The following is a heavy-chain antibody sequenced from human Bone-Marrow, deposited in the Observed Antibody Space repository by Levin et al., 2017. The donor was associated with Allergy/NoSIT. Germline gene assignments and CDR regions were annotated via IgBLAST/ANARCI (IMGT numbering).Heavy chain of an antibody. CDR1: GFTFRNYW. J-gene: IGHJ4*02. CDR2: IKPDGNDK. CDR3: ATFEVGAD. V-gene: IGHV3-7*02. Sequence: PGGSLRLSCAASGFTFRNYWMSWVRQAPGKGLEWVAEIKPDGNDKYYEGSVEGRFTISRDNAKNSLYLQMNSLRTEDTAVYFCATFEVGADWGQGTLVTVSS. D-gene: IGHD3-9*01.